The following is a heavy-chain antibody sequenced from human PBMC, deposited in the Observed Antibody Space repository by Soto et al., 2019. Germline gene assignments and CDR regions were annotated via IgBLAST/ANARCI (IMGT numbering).Heavy chain of an antibody. Sequence: QVPLVQSGAEVKEPGASVKVSCRASGYTFMSHVMHWVRQAPGQRLEWMGWVTGGNGDTKYSQNFQGRVTITRDTSATTAYMELSRLTSEDTAVYYCARDSGIRGPSGDLDYWGQGTLVTVSS. CDR3: ARDSGIRGPSGDLDY. CDR1: GYTFMSHV. D-gene: IGHD1-20*01. V-gene: IGHV1-3*01. CDR2: VTGGNGDT. J-gene: IGHJ4*02.